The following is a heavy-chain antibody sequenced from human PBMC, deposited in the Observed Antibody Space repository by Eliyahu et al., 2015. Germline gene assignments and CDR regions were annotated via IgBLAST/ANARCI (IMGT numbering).Heavy chain of an antibody. D-gene: IGHD3-3*01. Sequence: EMQLVESGGGLVQPGGSLRLSCSGSGRSFNNYEVNWVRQAPGKGLEWVAYTSGSGGLVYYADAVRGRFTISRDSSKKAVFLEMKNVRVEDTALYYCATALGFLEWFVSWGQGTQVTVSS. CDR2: TSGSGGLV. CDR3: ATALGFLEWFVS. V-gene: IGHV3-48*03. CDR1: GRSFNNYE. J-gene: IGHJ5*01.